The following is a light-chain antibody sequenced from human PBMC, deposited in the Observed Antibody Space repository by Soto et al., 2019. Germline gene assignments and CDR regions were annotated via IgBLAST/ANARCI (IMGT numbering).Light chain of an antibody. CDR1: QSISSY. J-gene: IGKJ5*01. V-gene: IGKV1-39*01. Sequence: DIQLTQSPSSLSASVGDRVTITCRASQSISSYLNWYQQKPGKAPKLLIYAASSLQSGVPSRFSGSGSGTDFTLTISSLQPEDFATYYCQQSYSTPFFGQGTRLE. CDR2: AAS. CDR3: QQSYSTPF.